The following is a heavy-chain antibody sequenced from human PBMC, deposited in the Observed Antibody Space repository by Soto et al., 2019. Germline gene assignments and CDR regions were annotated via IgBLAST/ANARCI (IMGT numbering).Heavy chain of an antibody. D-gene: IGHD1-26*01. V-gene: IGHV3-48*04. CDR3: ARGSTSVGYDY. CDR2: ISSGSGTI. Sequence: SLRLSCAASGFTFSNYNMNWVRQAPGKGLQWVSYISSGSGTIYYADSVKGRFTISRDNAKNSLYLQMNSLTADDTAVYYCARGSTSVGYDYWGQGTLVTVSS. CDR1: GFTFSNYN. J-gene: IGHJ4*02.